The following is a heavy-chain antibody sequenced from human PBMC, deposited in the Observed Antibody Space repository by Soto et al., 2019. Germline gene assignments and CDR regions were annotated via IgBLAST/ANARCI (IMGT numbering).Heavy chain of an antibody. V-gene: IGHV1-18*04. CDR1: GYTFTSYG. CDR2: ISAHNGNT. CDR3: AREHYYGSGSLNYYGMDV. Sequence: ASVKVSCKASGYTFTSYGISWVRQAPGQGLEWMGWISAHNGNTNYAQKLQGRVTMTTDTSTSTAYMELRSLRSDDTAVYYCAREHYYGSGSLNYYGMDVWGQGTTVTVSS. D-gene: IGHD3-10*01. J-gene: IGHJ6*02.